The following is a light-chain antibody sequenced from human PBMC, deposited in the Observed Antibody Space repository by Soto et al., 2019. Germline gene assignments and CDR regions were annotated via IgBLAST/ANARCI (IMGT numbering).Light chain of an antibody. V-gene: IGKV3-20*01. CDR1: QTIRSNY. CDR3: QQYGSSPWT. CDR2: GAS. J-gene: IGKJ1*01. Sequence: ETVLTQSPGTLSLSPGERATLSCRASQTIRSNYLAWYRQTPGQAPSLLIYGASNRATGIADRFSGSGSGTDFTLIISRLEPEDFALYYCQQYGSSPWTCGQGTKVEIK.